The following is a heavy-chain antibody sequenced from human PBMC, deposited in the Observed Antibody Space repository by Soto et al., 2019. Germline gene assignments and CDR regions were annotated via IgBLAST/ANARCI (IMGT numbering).Heavy chain of an antibody. CDR1: GGSISSGGYY. D-gene: IGHD1-26*01. V-gene: IGHV4-31*03. CDR3: AIQITFASWSRGYYYYGMDV. CDR2: IYYSGST. J-gene: IGHJ6*02. Sequence: QVQLQESGPGLVKPSQTLSLTCTVSGGSISSGGYYWSWIRQHPGKGLEWIGYIYYSGSTYYNPSLQSRVTISVDTSKNQFSLKLSSGTAADTAVYYCAIQITFASWSRGYYYYGMDVWGQGTTVTVSS.